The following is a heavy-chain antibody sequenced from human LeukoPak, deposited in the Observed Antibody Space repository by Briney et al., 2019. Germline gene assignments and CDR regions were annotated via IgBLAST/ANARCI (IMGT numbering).Heavy chain of an antibody. J-gene: IGHJ3*01. CDR2: INPSGGST. Sequence: ASVTVSCKGSGYTFTSYYMHWVRQAPGQGLEWMGIINPSGGSTSYAQKFQGRVTMTRDTSTSTVYMVLSSLRSEDTAVYYCAKEVQDSNGRGATFDVWGQGTMVTVSS. CDR1: GYTFTSYY. D-gene: IGHD3-22*01. CDR3: AKEVQDSNGRGATFDV. V-gene: IGHV1-46*01.